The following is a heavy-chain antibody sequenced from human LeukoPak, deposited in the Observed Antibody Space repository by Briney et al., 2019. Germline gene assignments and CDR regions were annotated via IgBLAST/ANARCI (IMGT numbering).Heavy chain of an antibody. Sequence: GGALRLSCAASGFTFTSSTMTWVGQAPGKGVEGVSSITGGGGSSTYHADSVKGRFTISTDNSKDTLFLQMNSLRAEDTAVYYCAITGVRGFDSWGQGTLVTVSS. CDR3: AITGVRGFDS. V-gene: IGHV3-23*01. J-gene: IGHJ4*02. CDR1: GFTFTSST. CDR2: ITGGGGSST. D-gene: IGHD3-10*01.